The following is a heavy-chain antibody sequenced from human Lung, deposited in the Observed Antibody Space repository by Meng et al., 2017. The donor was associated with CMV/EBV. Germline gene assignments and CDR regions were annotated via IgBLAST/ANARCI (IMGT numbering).Heavy chain of an antibody. V-gene: IGHV4-59*08. CDR1: GGSISTYC. J-gene: IGHJ4*02. D-gene: IGHD3-16*02. CDR3: ARHQNGGTYPLDY. CDR2: NYYSGST. Sequence: QAQRQEPVPRLVNPSHTLSLSRSASGGSISTYCWSWIRQAPGKGLEWIGNNYYSGSTNYNPSLASRVTISVDSSKNQFSLKLSSVTAADTAVYYCARHQNGGTYPLDYWGQGTLVTVSS.